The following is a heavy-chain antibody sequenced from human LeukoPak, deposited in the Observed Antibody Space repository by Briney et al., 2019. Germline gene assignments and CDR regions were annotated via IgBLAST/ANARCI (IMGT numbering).Heavy chain of an antibody. D-gene: IGHD3-10*01. Sequence: TGGSLRLSCTASGFTFGDYAVSWVRQAPGKGLEWVGFIRSKAYAGTTEYAASVKGRFTISRDDSKSIAYLQLNSLKTEDTAVYYCARFVPYFDYWGQGTLVTVSS. V-gene: IGHV3-49*04. CDR2: IRSKAYAGTT. CDR1: GFTFGDYA. CDR3: ARFVPYFDY. J-gene: IGHJ4*02.